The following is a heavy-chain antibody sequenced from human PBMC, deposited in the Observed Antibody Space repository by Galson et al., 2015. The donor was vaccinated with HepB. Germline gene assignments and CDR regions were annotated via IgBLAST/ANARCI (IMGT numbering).Heavy chain of an antibody. CDR1: GLSFSRNA. CDR2: ISGSGDST. CDR3: ANNDTYRGFDY. Sequence: PRLSCAVSGLSFSRNAMSWVRQAPGKGLQCVSAISGSGDSTYYADSVKGRFTISRDNSKDTLYLQMTSLEDEDTAIYYCANNDTYRGFDYWGQGTLVTVSS. J-gene: IGHJ4*02. V-gene: IGHV3-23*01. D-gene: IGHD1-14*01.